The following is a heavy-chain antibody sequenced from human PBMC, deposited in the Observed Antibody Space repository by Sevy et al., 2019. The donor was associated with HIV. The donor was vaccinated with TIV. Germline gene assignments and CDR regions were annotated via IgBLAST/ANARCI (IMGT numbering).Heavy chain of an antibody. V-gene: IGHV3-15*01. CDR2: IKSKTDGERT. CDR1: GLSFTSAW. D-gene: IGHD2-2*01. Sequence: GGSLRLSCAASGLSFTSAWMSWVRQAPGKGLEWVGRIKSKTDGERTDYPAPVRGRFTISRDDSNNTLYLQMNSLETEETAVYYCTTTLSTAHYMVVWGQGTTVTVSS. CDR3: TTTLSTAHYMVV. J-gene: IGHJ6*02.